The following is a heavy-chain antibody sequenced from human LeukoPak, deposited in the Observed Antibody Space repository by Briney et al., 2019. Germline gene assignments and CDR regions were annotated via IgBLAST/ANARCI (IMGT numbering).Heavy chain of an antibody. J-gene: IGHJ4*02. CDR3: AKGKRHLFSSSGFDY. Sequence: PGGSLRLSCAASGFPFDDYGMSWVRQASGKGLEWVSGLNWNGGSTGYADSVKGRFTISRDNAKNSLYLQMNSLRAEDTALYYCAKGKRHLFSSSGFDYWGQGTLVTVSS. D-gene: IGHD6-6*01. V-gene: IGHV3-20*04. CDR2: LNWNGGST. CDR1: GFPFDDYG.